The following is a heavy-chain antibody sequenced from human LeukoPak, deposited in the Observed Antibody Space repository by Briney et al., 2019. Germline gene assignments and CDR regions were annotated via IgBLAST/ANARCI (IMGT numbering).Heavy chain of an antibody. CDR3: ARAPYCSGGSCYWFDP. V-gene: IGHV3-23*01. D-gene: IGHD2-15*01. J-gene: IGHJ5*02. Sequence: GGSLRLSCAASGFTFSSYAMSWVRQAPGKGLEWVSVISGSGNSSFYADSVKGRFTISRDNSKNTLYLQMNSLRAEDTAVYYCARAPYCSGGSCYWFDPWGQGTLVTVSS. CDR2: ISGSGNSS. CDR1: GFTFSSYA.